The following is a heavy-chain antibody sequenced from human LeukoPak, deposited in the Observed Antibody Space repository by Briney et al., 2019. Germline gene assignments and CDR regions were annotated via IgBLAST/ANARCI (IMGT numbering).Heavy chain of an antibody. J-gene: IGHJ4*02. CDR1: GFTFSSLW. CDR2: IDQDGSVR. D-gene: IGHD6-13*01. CDR3: ASEPGSSSFDY. V-gene: IGHV3-7*01. Sequence: GGSLRLSCVPSGFTFSSLWMSWVRQAPGKGLEFVANIDQDGSVRNYVDSVKGRLILSIDNAKNSLYLQMDSLRAEDTAVYFCASEPGSSSFDYWGLGTPVTVSS.